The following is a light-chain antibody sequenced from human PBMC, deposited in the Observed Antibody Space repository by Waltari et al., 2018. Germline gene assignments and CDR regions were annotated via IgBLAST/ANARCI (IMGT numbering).Light chain of an antibody. CDR3: QAWDSLVV. CDR2: EDS. CDR1: QSGDKY. Sequence: SYDLTQPPSVSVSPGQTATITCSGDQSGDKYVCWYHQKPGQSPLLIPYEDSKRPSGIPERFSGSNSGNTATLTISETQAMDEGDYYCQAWDSLVVFGGGTKLTVL. V-gene: IGLV3-1*01. J-gene: IGLJ2*01.